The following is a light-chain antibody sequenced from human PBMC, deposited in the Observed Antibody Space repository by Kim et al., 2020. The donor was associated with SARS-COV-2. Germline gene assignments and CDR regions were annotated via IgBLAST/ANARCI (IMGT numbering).Light chain of an antibody. CDR3: QTWGTGIWV. CDR2: LNSDGSH. Sequence: ASVKLTCTLSSGHSNYAIAWHQQQPEKGPRYLMKLNSDGSHSNGDGIPDRFSGSSSGTERYLTISSLQSEDEADYYCQTWGTGIWVFGGGTQLTVL. CDR1: SGHSNYA. J-gene: IGLJ3*02. V-gene: IGLV4-69*01.